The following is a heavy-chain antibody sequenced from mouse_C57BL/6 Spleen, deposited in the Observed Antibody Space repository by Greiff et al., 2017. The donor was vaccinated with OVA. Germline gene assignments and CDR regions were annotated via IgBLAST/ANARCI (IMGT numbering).Heavy chain of an antibody. D-gene: IGHD1-1*01. V-gene: IGHV1-64*01. Sequence: QVQLQQPGAELVKPGASVKLSCKASGYTFTSYWMHWVKQRPGQGLEWIGMIHPNSGSTNYNEKFKSKATLTVDKSSSTAYMQLSSLTSEDSAVYYCARSHYGSSPHWYFDVWGTGTTVTVSS. CDR3: ARSHYGSSPHWYFDV. J-gene: IGHJ1*03. CDR1: GYTFTSYW. CDR2: IHPNSGST.